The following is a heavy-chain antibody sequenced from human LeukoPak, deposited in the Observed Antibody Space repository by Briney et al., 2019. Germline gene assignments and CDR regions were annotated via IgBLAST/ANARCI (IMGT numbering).Heavy chain of an antibody. CDR3: ARAELSHRGYHYGMDV. CDR2: IYHSGST. Sequence: SQTLSLTCTVSGGSISSSGYYWNWLRQHPGKGLEWIGYIYHSGSTYYNPSLKRRVIISADTSKNQLSLKLSSVTAADTAVYYCARAELSHRGYHYGMDVWGQGATVTVS. D-gene: IGHD1-14*01. J-gene: IGHJ6*02. CDR1: GGSISSSGYY. V-gene: IGHV4-31*03.